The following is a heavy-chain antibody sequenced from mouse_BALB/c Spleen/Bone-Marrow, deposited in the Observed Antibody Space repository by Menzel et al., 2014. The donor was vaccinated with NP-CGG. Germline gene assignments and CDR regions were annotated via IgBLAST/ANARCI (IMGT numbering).Heavy chain of an antibody. J-gene: IGHJ4*01. CDR1: GFSLTGYG. Sequence: VKLVESGPGLVAPSQSLSITCTVSGFSLTGYGVNRVRQPPGKGLEWLGMIWGDGSTDYNSALKSRLSISKDKSKSQVFLKMNSLQTDDTARYYCAREPHYYAMDYWGQGTSVTVSS. CDR3: AREPHYYAMDY. CDR2: IWGDGST. V-gene: IGHV2-6-7*01.